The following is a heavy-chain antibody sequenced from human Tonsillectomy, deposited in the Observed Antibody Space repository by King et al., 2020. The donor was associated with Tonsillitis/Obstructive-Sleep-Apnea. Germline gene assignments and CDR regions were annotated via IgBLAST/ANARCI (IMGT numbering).Heavy chain of an antibody. CDR1: GASISSYS. CDR3: ARDMVLEAGGDAFDI. D-gene: IGHD2-8*01. J-gene: IGHJ3*02. CDR2: IYYSGST. V-gene: IGHV4-59*01. Sequence: QLQESGPGLVKPSETLSLTCTVSGASISSYSWSWIRPPPGKGLEWIGYIYYSGSTNYNPSLRSRVTISVDTSKNQFSLKLSSVTAADTAVYYCARDMVLEAGGDAFDIWGQGTMVTVSS.